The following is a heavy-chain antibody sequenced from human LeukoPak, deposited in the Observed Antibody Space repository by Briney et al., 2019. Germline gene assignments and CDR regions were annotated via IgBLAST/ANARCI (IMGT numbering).Heavy chain of an antibody. CDR1: GYTFSTYG. V-gene: IGHV1-18*01. Sequence: GASVKVSCKASGYTFSTYGLMWVRQAPGQGLEWMGWINTNNGNTNYAQKFQGRVTMTTDTSTSTGYMELRSLRSDGTAVYYCARKRCTGDCYLFDPWGQGTLVTVSS. CDR2: INTNNGNT. D-gene: IGHD2-21*02. CDR3: ARKRCTGDCYLFDP. J-gene: IGHJ5*02.